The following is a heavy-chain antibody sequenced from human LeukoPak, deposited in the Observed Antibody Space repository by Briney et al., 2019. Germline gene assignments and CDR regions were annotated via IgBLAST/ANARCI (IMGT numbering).Heavy chain of an antibody. V-gene: IGHV1-8*01. Sequence: VSVKVSCKASGYTFTSYDFNWVRQATGQRPEWMGWMSPNSGDTGYAQKFQDRVTMTRNTSISTAYMELSSLRSDDTAVYYRARGPPNWGYDYWGPGTLVTVSS. CDR3: ARGPPNWGYDY. J-gene: IGHJ4*02. CDR2: MSPNSGDT. CDR1: GYTFTSYD. D-gene: IGHD7-27*01.